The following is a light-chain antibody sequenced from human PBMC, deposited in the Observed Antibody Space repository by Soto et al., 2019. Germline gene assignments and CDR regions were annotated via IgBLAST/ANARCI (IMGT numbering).Light chain of an antibody. CDR1: KMVGSH. CDR3: QPNYNWPWT. V-gene: IGKV3-11*01. Sequence: EIVLTQSPATRSLCPGERATLSCRACKMVGSHLAWYQPKPGQAPRLLIYDASNRATGFPARFSGSGSGAHFTLTVSRMQSYDLAVYHRQPNYNWPWTFGQGIKVDIK. J-gene: IGKJ1*01. CDR2: DAS.